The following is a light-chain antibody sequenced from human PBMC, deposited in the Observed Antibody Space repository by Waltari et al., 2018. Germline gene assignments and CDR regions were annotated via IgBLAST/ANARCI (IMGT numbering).Light chain of an antibody. J-gene: IGKJ5*01. CDR2: AVS. V-gene: IGKV1-12*01. Sequence: DIQMTQSPSSVSASVGDRVTITCRASQDISSRLAWYQQKPGQAPRLLIYAVSILHSGVPSRFSGSGSGTDFTLTITSLQPEDFAIYYCQQGDGFHPITFGQGTRL. CDR3: QQGDGFHPIT. CDR1: QDISSR.